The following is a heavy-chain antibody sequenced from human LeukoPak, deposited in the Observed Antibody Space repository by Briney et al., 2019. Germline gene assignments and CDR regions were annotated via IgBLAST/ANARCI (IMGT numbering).Heavy chain of an antibody. V-gene: IGHV3-20*04. CDR1: GFTFDDYG. Sequence: GGSLRLSCAASGFTFDDYGMDWVRQAPGKGLEWVSGINWNGGSTSYADSVKGRFTISRDNAKNSLYLQMNSLRAEDTAVYYCARGGFDWLLFNYYYYMDVWGKGTTVTISS. J-gene: IGHJ6*03. CDR3: ARGGFDWLLFNYYYYMDV. D-gene: IGHD3-9*01. CDR2: INWNGGST.